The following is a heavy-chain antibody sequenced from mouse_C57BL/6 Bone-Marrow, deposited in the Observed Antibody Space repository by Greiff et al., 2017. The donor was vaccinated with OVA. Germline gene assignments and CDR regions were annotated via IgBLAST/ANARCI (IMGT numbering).Heavy chain of an antibody. D-gene: IGHD1-1*01. CDR3: ARRYYGSFAY. J-gene: IGHJ3*01. Sequence: VQGVESGAELARPGASVKLSCKASGYTFTSYGISWVKQRTGQGLELIGEIYPRSGNTYYNEKFKGKATLTADKSSSTAYMELRSLTSEDSAVYFCARRYYGSFAYWGQGTLVTVSA. CDR1: GYTFTSYG. CDR2: IYPRSGNT. V-gene: IGHV1-81*01.